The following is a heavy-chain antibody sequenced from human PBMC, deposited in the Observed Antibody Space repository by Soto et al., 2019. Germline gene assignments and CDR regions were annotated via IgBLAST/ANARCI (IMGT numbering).Heavy chain of an antibody. J-gene: IGHJ6*02. V-gene: IGHV3-53*04. CDR3: ARDGPYYYASRMDV. CDR1: GIPVSSNY. D-gene: IGHD3-10*01. CDR2: LHSGGDT. Sequence: EVQLVESGGGLVQPGGSLRLSCAASGIPVSSNYMTWVRQAPGKGLEWVSVLHSGGDTYYANSVKGRFTISRHDSTNTRLLQMNSLTPEDTAVYYCARDGPYYYASRMDVWGPGATVTVSS.